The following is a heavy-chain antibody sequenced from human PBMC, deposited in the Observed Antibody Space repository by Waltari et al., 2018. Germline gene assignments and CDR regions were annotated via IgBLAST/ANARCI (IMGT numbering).Heavy chain of an antibody. J-gene: IGHJ4*02. CDR1: GFTFSRYA. D-gene: IGHD6-6*01. V-gene: IGHV3-23*04. Sequence: EVQLVESGGGLVQPGGSLRLSCAASGFTFSRYAMSWVRQAPGKGLEWVSGMYGRGTITYYADSVKGRFTISRDNSENTLYLQMNSLRAEDTAVYYCAKDLRDSSSFFDYWGQGTLVTVSS. CDR2: MYGRGTIT. CDR3: AKDLRDSSSFFDY.